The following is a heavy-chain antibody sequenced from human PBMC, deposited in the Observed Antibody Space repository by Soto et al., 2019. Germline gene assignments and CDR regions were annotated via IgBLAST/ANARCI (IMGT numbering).Heavy chain of an antibody. D-gene: IGHD3-10*02. CDR1: GDSISSTHW. CDR3: ASVRGGYYYAMDV. CDR2: VYHTGST. V-gene: IGHV4-4*02. Sequence: SETLSLTCVVSGDSISSTHWWTWVHQTPGTGPEWIGEVYHTGSTKYNPSLKNRVTISLDKSNNQFSLNLKSLTAADTAVYYCASVRGGYYYAMDVWGQGTTVTVSS. J-gene: IGHJ6*02.